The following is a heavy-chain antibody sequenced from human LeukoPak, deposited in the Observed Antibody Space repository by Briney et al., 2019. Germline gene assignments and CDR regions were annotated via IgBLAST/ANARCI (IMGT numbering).Heavy chain of an antibody. V-gene: IGHV3-74*01. Sequence: GGSLRLSCAASGFTFRSYWMHWVRQAPGKGLVWVSRINSDGSSTSYADSVKGRFTISRDNAKNTLYLQMNSLRAEDTAVYYCARDLTRVLRYFDWLPSFDYWGQGTLVTVSS. CDR3: ARDLTRVLRYFDWLPSFDY. J-gene: IGHJ4*02. CDR2: INSDGSST. D-gene: IGHD3-9*01. CDR1: GFTFRSYW.